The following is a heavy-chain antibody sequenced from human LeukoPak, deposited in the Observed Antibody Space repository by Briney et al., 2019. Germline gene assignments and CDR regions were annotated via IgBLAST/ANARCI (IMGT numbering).Heavy chain of an antibody. J-gene: IGHJ1*01. CDR2: ISSSGSTI. Sequence: PGGSLRLSCAASGFTFSSYEMNWVRQAPGKGLEWVSYISSSGSTIYYADSVEGRFTISRDNAKNSLYLQMNSLRAEGTAVYYCARLGYCSGGSCHPFGSRAPLQHWGQGTLVTVSS. CDR3: ARLGYCSGGSCHPFGSRAPLQH. CDR1: GFTFSSYE. D-gene: IGHD2-15*01. V-gene: IGHV3-48*03.